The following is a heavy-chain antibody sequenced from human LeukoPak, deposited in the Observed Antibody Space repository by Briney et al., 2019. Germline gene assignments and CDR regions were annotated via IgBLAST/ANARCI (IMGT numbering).Heavy chain of an antibody. CDR2: IKQDGSEK. CDR3: ARDPRGSSGWYNY. Sequence: GGSLRLSCAASGFTFSSYWMSWVRQAPGKGLEWVANIKQDGSEKYYVDSVKGRFTISRDNAKNSLYLQMDSLRAEDTAVYYCARDPRGSSGWYNYWGQGTLVTVSS. J-gene: IGHJ4*02. CDR1: GFTFSSYW. V-gene: IGHV3-7*01. D-gene: IGHD6-19*01.